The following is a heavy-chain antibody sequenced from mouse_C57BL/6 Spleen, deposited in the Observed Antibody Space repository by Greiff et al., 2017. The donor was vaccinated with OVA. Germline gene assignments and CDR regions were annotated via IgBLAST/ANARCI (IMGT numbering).Heavy chain of an antibody. CDR3: ARAEYSNPCAD. V-gene: IGHV1-4*01. CDR2: INPSSGYT. CDR1: GYTFTSYT. J-gene: IGHJ3*01. D-gene: IGHD2-5*01. Sequence: QVQLQQSGAELARPGASVKMSCKASGYTFTSYTMHWVKQRPGQGLEWIGYINPSSGYTKYNQKVKDKATLTADKSSSTAYMQLSSLTSEDSAVYYCARAEYSNPCADGGQGTLVTVSA.